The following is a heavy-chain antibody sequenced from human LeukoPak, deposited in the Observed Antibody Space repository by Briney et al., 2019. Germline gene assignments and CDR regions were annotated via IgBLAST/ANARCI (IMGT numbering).Heavy chain of an antibody. V-gene: IGHV4-34*01. Sequence: SETLSLTYAVYGGSFSGYNWRWIRQPPGKGLEWIGEINHSGSTNYNPSLKSRVTISVDTSKNQLSLKMSSVTAADTAVYYCTITTGTTLGLMDYWGQGTLVTVSS. CDR3: TITTGTTLGLMDY. J-gene: IGHJ4*02. CDR1: GGSFSGYN. CDR2: INHSGST. D-gene: IGHD1-1*01.